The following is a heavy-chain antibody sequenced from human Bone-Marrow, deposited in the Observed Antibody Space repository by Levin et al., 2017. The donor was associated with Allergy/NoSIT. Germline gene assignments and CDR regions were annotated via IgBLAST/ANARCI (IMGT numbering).Heavy chain of an antibody. CDR2: LSGSGGSTYYADS. D-gene: IGHD2-2*01. J-gene: IGHJ4*02. Sequence: GGSLRLSCAASGFSFSNYAMTWVRQAPGKGLEWVSGLSGSGGSTYYADSYYADSVKGRFTISRDNSENTLYLQLNSLRAEDTAVDYCAKCYRLASPCLNFDYWGQGTLVTVSS. CDR3: AKCYRLASPCLNFDY. CDR1: GFSFSNYA. V-gene: IGHV3-23*01.